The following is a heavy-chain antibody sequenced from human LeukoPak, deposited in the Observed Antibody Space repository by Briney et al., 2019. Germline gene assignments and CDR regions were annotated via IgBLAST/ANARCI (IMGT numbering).Heavy chain of an antibody. CDR3: AKDRGYSFDY. V-gene: IGHV3-30*02. J-gene: IGHJ4*02. CDR2: IRYDGSNK. CDR1: GFTFSSYG. Sequence: GGSLRLSCAASGFTFSSYGMHWVRQAPGKGLEWVAFIRYDGSNKYYADSVKGRFTISRDNSKNTLYLQMNSLRAEGTAVYYCAKDRGYSFDYWGQGTLVTVSS. D-gene: IGHD5-18*01.